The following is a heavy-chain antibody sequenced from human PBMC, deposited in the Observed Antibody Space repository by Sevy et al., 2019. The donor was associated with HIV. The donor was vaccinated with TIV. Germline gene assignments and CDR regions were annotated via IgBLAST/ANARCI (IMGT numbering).Heavy chain of an antibody. D-gene: IGHD4-4*01. CDR2: IYYSGST. J-gene: IGHJ6*02. Sequence: SEILSLTCTVSGGSISSSSYYCGWIRQPPGKGLEWIGSIYYSGSTYYNPSLKSRVTISVDTSKNQFSLKLSSVTAADTAEYYCARRRVDYSNSRYYYYGMDVWGQGTKVIVSS. V-gene: IGHV4-39*01. CDR3: ARRRVDYSNSRYYYYGMDV. CDR1: GGSISSSSYY.